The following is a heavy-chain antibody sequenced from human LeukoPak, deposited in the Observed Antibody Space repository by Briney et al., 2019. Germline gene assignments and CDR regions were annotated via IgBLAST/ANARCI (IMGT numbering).Heavy chain of an antibody. CDR2: FNSDGSST. V-gene: IGHV3-74*01. CDR3: ARAPLSSYCSSTSCYINY. Sequence: GGSLRLSCAASGFTFSSYWMHWVRQAPGKGLVWVSRFNSDGSSTTYADSVKGRFPISRDNAKNALYLQMNSLRAEDTAVYYCARAPLSSYCSSTSCYINYWGQGTLVTVSS. J-gene: IGHJ4*02. D-gene: IGHD2-2*02. CDR1: GFTFSSYW.